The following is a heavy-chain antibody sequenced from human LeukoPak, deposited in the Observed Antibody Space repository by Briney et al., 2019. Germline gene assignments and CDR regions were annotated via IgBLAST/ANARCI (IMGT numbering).Heavy chain of an antibody. CDR1: GCTFTGYY. J-gene: IGHJ4*02. D-gene: IGHD3-3*01. CDR3: ARDRWRTYYDFWSGQWYIKY. V-gene: IGHV1-2*02. CDR2: INPNSGGT. Sequence: ASVKVSCKASGCTFTGYYMHWVRQAPGQGLEWMGWINPNSGGTNYAQKFQGRVTMTRDTSISTAYMELSRLRSDDTAVYYCARDRWRTYYDFWSGQWYIKYWGQGTLVTVSS.